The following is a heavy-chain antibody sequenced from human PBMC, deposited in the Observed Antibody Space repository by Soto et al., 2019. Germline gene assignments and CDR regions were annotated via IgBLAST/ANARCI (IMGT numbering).Heavy chain of an antibody. Sequence: QLQLQESGPGLVKPSETLSLTCTVSGGSISSSGSYWGWIRQPPGKGLEWIGTISYSGSTYYNPSLRNRITISVESSNNQFSLKLSSVTAADTAVYYCARFFAGVREWGQGTLVTVSS. CDR2: ISYSGST. D-gene: IGHD3-10*02. CDR3: ARFFAGVRE. V-gene: IGHV4-39*07. J-gene: IGHJ4*02. CDR1: GGSISSSGSY.